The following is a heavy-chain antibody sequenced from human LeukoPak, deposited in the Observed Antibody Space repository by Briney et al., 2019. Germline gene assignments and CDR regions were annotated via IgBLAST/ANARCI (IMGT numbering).Heavy chain of an antibody. J-gene: IGHJ4*02. CDR3: ARDVGARPRVFDY. CDR1: GDSVSSNSAA. Sequence: SQTPSLTCAISGDSVSSNSAAWGWIRQSPSRGLEWLGRTYYRSKWYNDYAVSVKSRITINPDTSKNQFSLQLNSVTPEDTAMYYCARDVGARPRVFDYWGQGILVTVSS. CDR2: TYYRSKWYN. D-gene: IGHD1-26*01. V-gene: IGHV6-1*01.